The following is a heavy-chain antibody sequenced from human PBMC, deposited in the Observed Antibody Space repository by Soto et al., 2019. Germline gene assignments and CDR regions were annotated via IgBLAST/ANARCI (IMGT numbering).Heavy chain of an antibody. CDR3: ARVVDFWSGEKNWFDP. D-gene: IGHD3-3*01. Sequence: QVQLVQSGAEVKKPGASVKVSCKASGYTFTGYYMHWVRQAPGQGLEWMGWINPNSGGTNYAQKFQGRVTMTRDTSISTAYMELSRLRYDDTAVYYCARVVDFWSGEKNWFDPWGQGTLVTVSS. CDR1: GYTFTGYY. J-gene: IGHJ5*02. CDR2: INPNSGGT. V-gene: IGHV1-2*02.